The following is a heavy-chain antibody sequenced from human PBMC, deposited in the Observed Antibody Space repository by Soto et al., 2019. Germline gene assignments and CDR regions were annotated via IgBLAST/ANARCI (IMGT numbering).Heavy chain of an antibody. J-gene: IGHJ5*02. CDR3: AKNEVMTMIAVVISGPFDP. CDR1: GFTFSSYA. D-gene: IGHD3-22*01. CDR2: ISGSGGST. V-gene: IGHV3-23*01. Sequence: QPGGSLRLSCAASGFTFSSYAMSWVRQSPGKGLEWVSAISGSGGSTYYADSVKGRFTISRDNTKNTLYLQMNSLRAEDTAVYYCAKNEVMTMIAVVISGPFDPWGQGTLVTVSS.